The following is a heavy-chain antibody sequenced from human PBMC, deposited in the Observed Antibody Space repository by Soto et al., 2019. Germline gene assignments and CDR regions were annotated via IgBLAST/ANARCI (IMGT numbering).Heavy chain of an antibody. CDR2: IYPGDSDT. V-gene: IGHV5-51*01. CDR3: ARPAYYDSGSYYFDY. CDR1: GYNFISYW. D-gene: IGHD3-10*01. J-gene: IGHJ4*02. Sequence: ESLKISCQGSGYNFISYWIGWVRQMPGKGPEWMGTIYPGDSDTTYSPSFQGQVTISVDRSISTAYLQWSSLKASDTAIYYCARPAYYDSGSYYFDYWGQGTLVTVSS.